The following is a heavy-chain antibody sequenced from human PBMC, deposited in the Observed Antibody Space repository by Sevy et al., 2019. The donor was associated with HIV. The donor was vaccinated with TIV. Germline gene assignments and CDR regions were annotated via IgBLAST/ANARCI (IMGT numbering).Heavy chain of an antibody. CDR3: ARVSSIYYDRGYFYAMDV. CDR2: LNQDGSEK. D-gene: IGHD3-22*01. J-gene: IGHJ6*02. CDR1: RFTFSSYW. V-gene: IGHV3-7*01. Sequence: GGSLRLACAASRFTFSSYWMSWVRQAPGKGLEWVANLNQDGSEKYHLDSVKGRFTNSRDNAKNSPYLQMNGLRAEDSSVYFCARVSSIYYDRGYFYAMDVWGQGTTVTVSS.